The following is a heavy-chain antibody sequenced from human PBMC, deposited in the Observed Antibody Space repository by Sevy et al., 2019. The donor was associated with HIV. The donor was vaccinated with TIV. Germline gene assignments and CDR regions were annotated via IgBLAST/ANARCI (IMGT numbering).Heavy chain of an antibody. J-gene: IGHJ4*02. CDR3: AKVGTMVQGAAPFDY. CDR1: GFTFSSYA. Sequence: GGSLRLSCAASGFTFSSYAMSWVRQAPGKGLEWVSAISDSGDSTYYADSVKGRFTISRDNSKNTLYRQMNSLRAEDTAVYYCAKVGTMVQGAAPFDYWGQGTLVTVSS. CDR2: ISDSGDST. D-gene: IGHD3-10*01. V-gene: IGHV3-23*01.